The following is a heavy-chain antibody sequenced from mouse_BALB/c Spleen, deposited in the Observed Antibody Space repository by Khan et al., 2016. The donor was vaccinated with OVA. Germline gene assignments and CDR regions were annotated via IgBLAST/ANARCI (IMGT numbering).Heavy chain of an antibody. J-gene: IGHJ3*01. V-gene: IGHV1-77*01. CDR2: IYPGSNNT. CDR3: AREWGAWFPY. CDR1: GYTFTDYN. Sequence: VQLQESGAELARPGASVKLSCKASGYTFTDYNINWVKQRTGQGLELIGEIYPGSNNTYYNEKFKGKATLTADKSYSTPYMQLSSLTSEDSAVYVCAREWGAWFPYWGQGTLVTVSA.